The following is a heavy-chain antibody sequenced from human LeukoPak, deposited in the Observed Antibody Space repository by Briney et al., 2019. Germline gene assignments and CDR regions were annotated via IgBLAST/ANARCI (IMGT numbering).Heavy chain of an antibody. V-gene: IGHV3-30*04. D-gene: IGHD6-13*01. CDR3: AKDRDSSSWSHYFDY. CDR2: ISYDGSNK. CDR1: GFTFSSYA. Sequence: GGSLRLSCAASGFTFSSYAMHWVRQAPGKGLEWVAVISYDGSNKYYADSVKGRFTISRDNSKNTLYLQMNSLRAEDTAVYYCAKDRDSSSWSHYFDYWGQGTLVTVSS. J-gene: IGHJ4*02.